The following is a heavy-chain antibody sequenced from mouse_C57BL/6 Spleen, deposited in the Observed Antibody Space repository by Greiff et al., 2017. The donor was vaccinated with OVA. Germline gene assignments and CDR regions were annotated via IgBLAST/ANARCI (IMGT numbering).Heavy chain of an antibody. CDR2: ISYDGSN. V-gene: IGHV3-6*01. CDR1: GYSITSGYY. CDR3: ARNEWLAY. Sequence: EVQLQESGPGLVKPSQSLSLTCSVTGYSITSGYYWNWIRQFPGNKLEWMGYISYDGSNNYNPSLKNRISITRDTSKNQFFLKLNSVTTEDTATYYCARNEWLAYWGQGTLVTVSA. J-gene: IGHJ3*01.